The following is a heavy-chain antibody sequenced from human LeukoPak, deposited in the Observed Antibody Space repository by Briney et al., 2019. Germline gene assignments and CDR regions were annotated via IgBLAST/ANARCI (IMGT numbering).Heavy chain of an antibody. CDR1: GFTFSSYA. D-gene: IGHD4-17*01. Sequence: PGGSLRLSCAASGFTFSSYAMSWVRQAPGKGLGWVSAISGSGGSTYYADSVKGRFTISRDNSKNTLYLQMNSLRAEDTAVYYCAKDPHYGDFSGWFDPWGQGTLVTVSS. CDR3: AKDPHYGDFSGWFDP. J-gene: IGHJ5*02. CDR2: ISGSGGST. V-gene: IGHV3-23*01.